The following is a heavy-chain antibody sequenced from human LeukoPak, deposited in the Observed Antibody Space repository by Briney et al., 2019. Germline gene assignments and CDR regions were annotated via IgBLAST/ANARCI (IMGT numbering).Heavy chain of an antibody. CDR2: INHSGST. Sequence: PSGTLSLTCAVYGGSFSGYYWSWIRQPPGKGLEWIGEINHSGSTNYNPSLKSRVTISVDTSKNQFSLKLSSVTAADTAVYYCARSGNYYDSSGYYYVDYWGQGTLVTVSS. V-gene: IGHV4-34*01. CDR3: ARSGNYYDSSGYYYVDY. CDR1: GGSFSGYY. D-gene: IGHD3-22*01. J-gene: IGHJ4*02.